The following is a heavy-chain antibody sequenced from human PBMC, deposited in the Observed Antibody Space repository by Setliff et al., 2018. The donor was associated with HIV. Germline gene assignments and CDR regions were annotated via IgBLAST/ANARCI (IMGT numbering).Heavy chain of an antibody. J-gene: IGHJ4*02. V-gene: IGHV2-26*01. CDR1: GFSLGNAKMG. D-gene: IGHD6-13*01. Sequence: SGPTLVNPTETLTLTCTVSGFSLGNAKMGVSWIRQPPGKALEWLAHIFWNDDESYSTSLESRLTISRDTSKSQVVLNMTNMDPVDTATYYCARIRRSTSWYYFDYWGQGTLVTVSS. CDR3: ARIRRSTSWYYFDY. CDR2: IFWNDDE.